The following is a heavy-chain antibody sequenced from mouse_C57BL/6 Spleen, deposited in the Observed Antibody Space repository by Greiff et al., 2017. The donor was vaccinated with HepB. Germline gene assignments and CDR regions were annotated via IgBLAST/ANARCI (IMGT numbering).Heavy chain of an antibody. CDR3: VRDYGNLRLYAMDY. CDR1: GFTFNTYA. D-gene: IGHD2-1*01. J-gene: IGHJ4*01. V-gene: IGHV10-3*01. Sequence: EVQVVESGGGLVQPKGSLKLSCAASGFTFNTYAMHWVRQAPGKGLEWVARIRSKSSNYATYYADSVKDRFTISRDDSQSMLYLQMNNLKTEDTAMYYCVRDYGNLRLYAMDYWGQGTSVTVSS. CDR2: IRSKSSNYAT.